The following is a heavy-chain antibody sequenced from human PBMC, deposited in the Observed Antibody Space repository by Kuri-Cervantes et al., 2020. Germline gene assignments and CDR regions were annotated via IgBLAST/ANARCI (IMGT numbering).Heavy chain of an antibody. CDR3: ARKSGGWRLDV. Sequence: SETLSLTCTVSGGSISSGGYYWRWIRQRPGRGLEWIGYIYYSGSTYYNPSLKSRVTISVDTSKNQFALKLSSVTAADTAVYYCARKSGGWRLDVWGQGTTVTVSS. CDR1: GGSISSGGYY. J-gene: IGHJ6*02. CDR2: IYYSGST. D-gene: IGHD3-3*01. V-gene: IGHV4-31*03.